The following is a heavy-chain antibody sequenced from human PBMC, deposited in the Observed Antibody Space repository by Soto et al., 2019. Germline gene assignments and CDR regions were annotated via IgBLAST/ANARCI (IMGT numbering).Heavy chain of an antibody. CDR1: GDSVSNNSVA. CDR2: TYYRSKWHY. J-gene: IGHJ4*02. D-gene: IGHD3-10*01. Sequence: QTLSLTCAISGDSVSNNSVAWNWVMQSPSRGLEWLGRTYYRSKWHYDYAPSVRSRITINPDTSKNHFSLQLNSVSPEDAAVYYCARTLRGRGVKYFDDWGQGTLVTVSS. CDR3: ARTLRGRGVKYFDD. V-gene: IGHV6-1*01.